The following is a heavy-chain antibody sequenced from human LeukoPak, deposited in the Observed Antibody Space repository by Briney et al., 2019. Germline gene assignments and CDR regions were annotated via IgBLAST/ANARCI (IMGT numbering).Heavy chain of an antibody. CDR1: VYTFTSYY. Sequence: ASVKLSFKASVYTFTSYYMHWVRQAPGPGLEWMGIINPSGGSTSYAQTFQGRVTMTRDTSTSTVYMELSSLRSEDTAVYYCARGLGSDHFDYWGQGTLVAVSS. J-gene: IGHJ4*02. D-gene: IGHD2-21*02. V-gene: IGHV1-46*01. CDR2: INPSGGST. CDR3: ARGLGSDHFDY.